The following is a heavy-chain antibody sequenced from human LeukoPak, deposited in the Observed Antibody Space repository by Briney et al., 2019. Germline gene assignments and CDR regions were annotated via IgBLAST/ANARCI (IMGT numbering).Heavy chain of an antibody. V-gene: IGHV3-30*03. CDR1: GFTFSSYA. D-gene: IGHD6-13*01. J-gene: IGHJ4*02. CDR2: LSYDGTNE. Sequence: GGSLRLSCAASGFTFSSYAMHWVRQAPGKGLEWVIVLSYDGTNEYSADSVKGRFTISRDNFKNTLYLQMNSLRAEDTAVYYCAREADDSSSWFDYWGQGTLVTVSS. CDR3: AREADDSSSWFDY.